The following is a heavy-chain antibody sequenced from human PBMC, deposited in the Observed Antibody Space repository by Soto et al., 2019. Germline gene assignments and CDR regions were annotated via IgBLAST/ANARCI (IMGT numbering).Heavy chain of an antibody. V-gene: IGHV3-30*18. CDR2: ISYDGSNK. J-gene: IGHJ4*02. CDR1: GFTFSSYG. CDR3: AKDEEYYYDITPIDY. Sequence: LRLSCAASGFTFSSYGMHWVRQAPGKGLEWVAVISYDGSNKYYADSVKGRFTISRDNSKNTLYLQMNSLRAEDTAVYYCAKDEEYYYDITPIDYWGQGTLATVSS. D-gene: IGHD3-22*01.